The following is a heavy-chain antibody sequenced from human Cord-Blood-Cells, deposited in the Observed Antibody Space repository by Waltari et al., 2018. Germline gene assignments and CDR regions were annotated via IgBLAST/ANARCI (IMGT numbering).Heavy chain of an antibody. J-gene: IGHJ4*02. CDR1: GGSFSGYY. Sequence: QVQLQQWGAGLLKPSETLSLTCAVYGGSFSGYYWSWIRQPPGKGLEWIGEINHSESTTYNPALKGRVTISVDTSKNQFSLKLGSVAAADTSVYYCASTSSSWYDYWGQGTLVTVSS. D-gene: IGHD6-13*01. CDR3: ASTSSSWYDY. CDR2: INHSEST. V-gene: IGHV4-34*01.